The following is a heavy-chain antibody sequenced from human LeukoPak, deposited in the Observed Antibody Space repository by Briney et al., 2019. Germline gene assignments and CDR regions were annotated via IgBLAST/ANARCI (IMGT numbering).Heavy chain of an antibody. CDR2: IWYDGSNK. CDR3: ARDADYYGSGSYDVDY. D-gene: IGHD3-10*01. CDR1: GFTLSSYA. J-gene: IGHJ4*02. Sequence: GGSLRLSCAASGFTLSSYAMSWVRQAPGKGLEWVAVIWYDGSNKYYADSVKGRFTISRDNSKNTLYLQMNSLRAEDTAVYYCARDADYYGSGSYDVDYWGQGTLVTVSS. V-gene: IGHV3-33*08.